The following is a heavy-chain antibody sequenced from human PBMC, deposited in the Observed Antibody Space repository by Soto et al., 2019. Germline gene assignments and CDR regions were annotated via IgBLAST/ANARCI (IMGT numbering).Heavy chain of an antibody. CDR2: MSYDGNSK. Sequence: QVQLVESGVGVVQPGRSLRLSCAASGFTFSSYSMHWVRQAPGKGLEWVAAMSYDGNSKYFADSVKGRFTISRDNSKNTLSLQMNSLGAEDSAVYYCARGRTVRDHDDFDLWGQGTLVTVSS. CDR1: GFTFSSYS. CDR3: ARGRTVRDHDDFDL. V-gene: IGHV3-30-3*01. J-gene: IGHJ4*02. D-gene: IGHD2-21*01.